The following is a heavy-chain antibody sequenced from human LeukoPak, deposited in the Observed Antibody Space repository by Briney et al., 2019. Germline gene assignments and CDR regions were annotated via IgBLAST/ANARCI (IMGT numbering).Heavy chain of an antibody. CDR2: MWSDGSKT. CDR3: ARDADTSAFYWYFDL. CDR1: GFTLSYYG. Sequence: GKSLRLSCTASGFTLSYYGMHWDRQAPGKGLELVALMWSDGSKTSYADSVKGRFTISRDISRNTLYLQMNSLRAEDTALYYCARDADTSAFYWYFDLWGRGTLVTVSS. J-gene: IGHJ2*01. V-gene: IGHV3-33*01. D-gene: IGHD3-22*01.